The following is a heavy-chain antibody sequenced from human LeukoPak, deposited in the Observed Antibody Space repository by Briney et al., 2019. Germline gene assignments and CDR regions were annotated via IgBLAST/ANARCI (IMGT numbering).Heavy chain of an antibody. CDR3: AKDGYCSSTSCYGDHDAFDI. V-gene: IGHV3-30*18. CDR1: GFTFSSYG. D-gene: IGHD2-2*01. CDR2: ISYDGSNK. J-gene: IGHJ3*02. Sequence: GGSLRLSCAASGFTFSSYGMHWVRQAPGKGLEWVAVISYDGSNKYYADSVKGRFTISRDNTKNTLYLQMNSLRAEDTAVYYCAKDGYCSSTSCYGDHDAFDIWGQGTMVTVSS.